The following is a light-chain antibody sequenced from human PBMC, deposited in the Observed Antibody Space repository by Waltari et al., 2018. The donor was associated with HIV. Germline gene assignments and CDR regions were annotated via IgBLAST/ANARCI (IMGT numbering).Light chain of an antibody. V-gene: IGLV2-11*01. CDR1: SSDIGGYNY. CDR3: CSFAGNYNLYV. CDR2: DVN. J-gene: IGLJ1*01. Sequence: QSALTQPRSVSGSPGQSVTIACTGTSSDIGGYNYFPWYQQHPTNAPKLMIYDVNQRPSGVPNRFSGSKSGNTASLTISGLQADDEADYYCCSFAGNYNLYVFGIGTKVTVL.